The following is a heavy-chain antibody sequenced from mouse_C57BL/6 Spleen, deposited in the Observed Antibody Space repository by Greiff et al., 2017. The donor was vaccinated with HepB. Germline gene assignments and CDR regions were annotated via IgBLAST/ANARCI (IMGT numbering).Heavy chain of an antibody. CDR3: AAYYSNRWYFDV. Sequence: VQLQQSGAELVKPGASVKLSCKASGYTFTSYWMQWVKQRPGQGLEWIGEIDPSDSYTNYNQKFKGKATLTVDTSSSTAYMQLSSLTSEDSAVYYCAAYYSNRWYFDVWGTGTTVTVSS. CDR1: GYTFTSYW. D-gene: IGHD2-5*01. CDR2: IDPSDSYT. V-gene: IGHV1-50*01. J-gene: IGHJ1*03.